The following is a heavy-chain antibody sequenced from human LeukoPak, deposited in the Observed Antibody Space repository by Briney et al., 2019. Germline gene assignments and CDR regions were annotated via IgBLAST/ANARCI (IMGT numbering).Heavy chain of an antibody. V-gene: IGHV3-23*01. CDR3: AKPDTQLDCGGDCYLPKPDY. J-gene: IGHJ4*02. D-gene: IGHD2-21*02. CDR1: GFTFSSYA. Sequence: PGGSLRLSCAASGFTFSSYAMSWVRQAPGKGLEWVSAISGSGSSTYYADSVKGRFTISRDNSKNTLYLQMNSLRAEDTAVYYCAKPDTQLDCGGDCYLPKPDYWGQGTLVTVSS. CDR2: ISGSGSST.